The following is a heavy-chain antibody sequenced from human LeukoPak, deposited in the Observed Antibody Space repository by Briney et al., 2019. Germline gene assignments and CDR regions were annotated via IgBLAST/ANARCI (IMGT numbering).Heavy chain of an antibody. D-gene: IGHD2-2*03. CDR3: ARGLDIAVVPAAALYFDY. V-gene: IGHV4-34*01. Sequence: SETLSLTCAVYGGSFSGYYWSWIRQPPGKGLEWSGEINHSGSTNYNPSLKSRVTISVDTSKNQFSLKLSSVTAADTAVYYCARGLDIAVVPAAALYFDYWGPGTLVTVSS. CDR2: INHSGST. CDR1: GGSFSGYY. J-gene: IGHJ4*02.